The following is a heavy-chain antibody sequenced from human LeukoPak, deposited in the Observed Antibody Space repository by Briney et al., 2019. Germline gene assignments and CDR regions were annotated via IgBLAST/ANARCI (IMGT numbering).Heavy chain of an antibody. J-gene: IGHJ4*02. CDR2: IYGSGGNT. Sequence: GGSLRLSCAASGFTFSSYSMNWVRQAPGKGLEWVSSIYGSGGNTFYADSVKGRFTISRNDSKNTLYLQMNSLRAEDTALYYCAKQGDGSCYSRSDYWGQGTLVTVSS. CDR1: GFTFSSYS. V-gene: IGHV3-23*01. D-gene: IGHD2-15*01. CDR3: AKQGDGSCYSRSDY.